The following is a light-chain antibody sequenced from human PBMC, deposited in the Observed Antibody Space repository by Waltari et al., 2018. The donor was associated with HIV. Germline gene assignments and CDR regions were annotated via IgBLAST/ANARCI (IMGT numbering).Light chain of an antibody. Sequence: EIMITLSPATLPVSPGESATLSCRASESVRTYVAWYQQKPGQAPRRINYDSSTRATGVPRRFSGSASGTEFTLTISSLQSDEFADYYWQQYDQWTTFGQGTIVEIK. V-gene: IGKV3-15*01. CDR1: ESVRTY. J-gene: IGKJ1*01. CDR2: DSS. CDR3: QQYDQWTT.